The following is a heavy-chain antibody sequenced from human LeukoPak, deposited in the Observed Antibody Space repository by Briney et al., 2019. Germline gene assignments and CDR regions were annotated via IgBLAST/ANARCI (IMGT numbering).Heavy chain of an antibody. CDR3: AREYDSSGSNWFDP. D-gene: IGHD3-22*01. CDR1: GYTFTSYG. V-gene: IGHV1-18*01. CDR2: ISAYNGNT. Sequence: ASVKVSCKASGYTFTSYGISWVRQAPGQGLEWMGWISAYNGNTNYAQKLQGRVTMTTDTSTSTAYMELRSLRPDDTAVYYCAREYDSSGSNWFDPWGQGTLVTVSS. J-gene: IGHJ5*02.